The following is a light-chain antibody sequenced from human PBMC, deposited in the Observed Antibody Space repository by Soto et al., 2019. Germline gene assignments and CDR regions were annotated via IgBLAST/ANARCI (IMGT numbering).Light chain of an antibody. CDR2: DTS. V-gene: IGKV3-11*01. CDR1: QSINSN. Sequence: TQSPATLSVSPGDRATLSCRASQSINSNLAWYQQQPGQAPRLLIYDTSSRASGIPDRFSGSGSGTDFTLTISSLEPEDFAVYYCQQRSNWPITFGQGRLPEIK. J-gene: IGKJ5*01. CDR3: QQRSNWPIT.